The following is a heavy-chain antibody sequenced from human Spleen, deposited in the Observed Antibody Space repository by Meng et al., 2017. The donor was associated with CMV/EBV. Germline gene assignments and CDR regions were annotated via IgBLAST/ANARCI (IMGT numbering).Heavy chain of an antibody. Sequence: GESLKISCAASGFTFSSFAMHWVRQAPGKGLEWVAIISFDGSNKYYAESVKGRFTISRDNSKNTLYLQMNSLRAEDTAVYYCARHSQRGSFDYWGQGALVTVSS. CDR1: GFTFSSFA. CDR3: ARHSQRGSFDY. D-gene: IGHD3-3*02. V-gene: IGHV3-30*04. J-gene: IGHJ4*02. CDR2: ISFDGSNK.